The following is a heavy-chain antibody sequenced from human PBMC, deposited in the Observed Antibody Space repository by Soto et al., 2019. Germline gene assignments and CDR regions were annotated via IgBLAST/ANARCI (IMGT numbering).Heavy chain of an antibody. CDR3: ASHYGDYEYYEY. D-gene: IGHD4-17*01. V-gene: IGHV4-30-2*01. Sequence: QLQLQESGSGLVKPSQTLSLTCAVSGDSVRRSGYSWSWIRQPPGKGLEWIGYIFHTGSTYYNLSLRGRATISVDRSKNQFSLTLSSVTAADTAVYYCASHYGDYEYYEYWGQGTQVTVSS. CDR2: IFHTGST. J-gene: IGHJ4*02. CDR1: GDSVRRSGYS.